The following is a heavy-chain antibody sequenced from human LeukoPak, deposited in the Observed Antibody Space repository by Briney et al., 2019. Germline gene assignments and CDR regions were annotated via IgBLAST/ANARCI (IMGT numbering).Heavy chain of an antibody. J-gene: IGHJ4*02. D-gene: IGHD3-10*01. Sequence: GGSLRLSCAASRFTVSSNCMSWVRQAPGKGLEWVSLIYSGGSTYYADSVKGRFTISRDNSKNTLYLQMNSLRAEDTAVYYCARLWFGESFDYWGQGTLVTVSS. CDR3: ARLWFGESFDY. V-gene: IGHV3-53*01. CDR1: RFTVSSNC. CDR2: IYSGGST.